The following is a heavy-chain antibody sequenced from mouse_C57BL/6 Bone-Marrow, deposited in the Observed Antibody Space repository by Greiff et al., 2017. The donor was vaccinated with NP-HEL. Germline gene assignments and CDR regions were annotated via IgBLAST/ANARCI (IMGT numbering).Heavy chain of an antibody. CDR2: IWRGGST. CDR3: AISFITPVVAPRV. J-gene: IGHJ1*03. Sequence: VQLVESGPGLVQPSQSLSITCTVSGFSLTSYGVHWVRQSPGKGPEWLGVIWRGGSTDYNAAFMSRLSITKDNSKSQVFFKMNSLQADDTAIYYCAISFITPVVAPRVWGTGTTLTVSS. V-gene: IGHV2-5*01. D-gene: IGHD1-1*01. CDR1: GFSLTSYG.